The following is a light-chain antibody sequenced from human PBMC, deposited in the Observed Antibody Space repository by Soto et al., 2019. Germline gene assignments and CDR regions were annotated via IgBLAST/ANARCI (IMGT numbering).Light chain of an antibody. J-gene: IGLJ3*02. Sequence: QSALTQPASVSGSPGQSITISCIGSSNDVGGYNFVSWYQQHPGKAPKLLIYEVTNRPSGISDRFSGSRSGNTASLTISGLQPEDEADYYCGSYTSTDSLKFGGGTQLTVL. CDR1: SNDVGGYNF. CDR2: EVT. V-gene: IGLV2-14*01. CDR3: GSYTSTDSLK.